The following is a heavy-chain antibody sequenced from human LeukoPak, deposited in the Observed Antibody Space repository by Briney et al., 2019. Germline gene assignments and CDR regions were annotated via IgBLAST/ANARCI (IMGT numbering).Heavy chain of an antibody. D-gene: IGHD5-18*01. V-gene: IGHV4-59*01. J-gene: IGHJ6*02. Sequence: SETLSLTCTVSGGSISSYCWSWIRQPPGKGLEWIGYIYYSGSTNYNPSLKSRVTISVDTSKNQFSLKLSSVTAADTAVYYCARDLSYGFYGMDVWGQGTTVTVSS. CDR3: ARDLSYGFYGMDV. CDR2: IYYSGST. CDR1: GGSISSYC.